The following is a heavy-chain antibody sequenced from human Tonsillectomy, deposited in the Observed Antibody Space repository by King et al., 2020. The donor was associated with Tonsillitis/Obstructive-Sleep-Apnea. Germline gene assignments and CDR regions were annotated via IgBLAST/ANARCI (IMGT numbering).Heavy chain of an antibody. D-gene: IGHD3-22*01. V-gene: IGHV3-23*04. J-gene: IGHJ6*03. CDR3: AKDSVSSGYYPSNYYYMDV. CDR2: ISGSGGST. Sequence: VQLVESGGGLVQPGGSLRLSCAASGFTFSIYAMTWVRQAPGKGLEWVSVISGSGGSTYYADSVKGRFNISRKNSKNTLYLQMNSLRAEDTAIYYCAKDSVSSGYYPSNYYYMDVWGKGTTVTVSS. CDR1: GFTFSIYA.